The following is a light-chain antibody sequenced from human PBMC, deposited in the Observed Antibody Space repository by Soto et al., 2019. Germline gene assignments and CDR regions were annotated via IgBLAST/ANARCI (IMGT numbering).Light chain of an antibody. V-gene: IGKV1-8*01. CDR2: DAS. J-gene: IGKJ4*01. CDR3: HHYYNYPLT. Sequence: AIRMTQSPSSFSASTGDNVTITCRASQGIGNSLAWYQQKPGKAPNLLIYDASTLQSGVPARFSGSGSGSDFTLTITSLQSEDFATYYCHHYYNYPLTFGGGTKVEIK. CDR1: QGIGNS.